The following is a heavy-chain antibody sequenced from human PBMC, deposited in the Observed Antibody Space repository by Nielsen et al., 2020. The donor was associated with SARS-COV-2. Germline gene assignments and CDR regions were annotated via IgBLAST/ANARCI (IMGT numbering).Heavy chain of an antibody. J-gene: IGHJ3*01. CDR1: GLTFNIYA. D-gene: IGHD4-17*01. V-gene: IGHV3-23*01. CDR3: ATWGTYGDLDAFHF. CDR2: ISSSGSKT. Sequence: GESLKISCAASGLTFNIYAMSWVRQAPGKGLEWVSGISSSGSKTHDADSAKGRFIISRDNSKNTLYLQMNSLRAEDTAVYYCATWGTYGDLDAFHFWGQGTMVTVSS.